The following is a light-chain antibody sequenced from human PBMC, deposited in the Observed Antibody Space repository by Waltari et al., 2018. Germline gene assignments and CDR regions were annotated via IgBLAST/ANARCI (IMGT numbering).Light chain of an antibody. J-gene: IGKJ1*01. V-gene: IGKV3-20*01. CDR2: GAS. Sequence: EIVLTQSPGSLSSSPGERVTISCRARQSVSRAWAWYQQTPGQAPRLLTFGASNRATGIPDRFSGSGYEPDFSLTISRLEPEDFAVYYCQHYVRLPATFGRGTKVEIK. CDR1: QSVSRAW. CDR3: QHYVRLPAT.